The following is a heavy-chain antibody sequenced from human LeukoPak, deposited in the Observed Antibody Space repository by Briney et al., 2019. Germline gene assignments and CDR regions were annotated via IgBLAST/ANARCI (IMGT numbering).Heavy chain of an antibody. J-gene: IGHJ6*02. CDR1: GGSISSYY. Sequence: SGTLSLTCTVSGGSISSYYWSWIRQPPGKGLEWIGYIYYSGSTNYNPSLKSRVTISVDTSKNQFSLKLSSVTAADTAVYYCARVTIVGTTTRGDYYYGMDVWGQGTTVTVSS. CDR2: IYYSGST. D-gene: IGHD1-26*01. V-gene: IGHV4-59*01. CDR3: ARVTIVGTTTRGDYYYGMDV.